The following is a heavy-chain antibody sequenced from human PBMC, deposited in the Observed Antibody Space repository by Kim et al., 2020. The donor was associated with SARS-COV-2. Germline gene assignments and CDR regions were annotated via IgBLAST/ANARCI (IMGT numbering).Heavy chain of an antibody. Sequence: ASVKVSCKASGYTFTSYYMHWVRQAPGQGLEWMGIINPSGGSTSYAQKFQGRVTMTRDTSTSTVYMELSSLRSEDTAVYYCARDESNILTGWGYYGMDVWGQGTTVTVSS. CDR1: GYTFTSYY. CDR3: ARDESNILTGWGYYGMDV. D-gene: IGHD3-9*01. J-gene: IGHJ6*02. CDR2: INPSGGST. V-gene: IGHV1-46*01.